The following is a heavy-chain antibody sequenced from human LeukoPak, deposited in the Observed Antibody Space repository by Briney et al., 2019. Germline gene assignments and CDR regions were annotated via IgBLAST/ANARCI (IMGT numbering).Heavy chain of an antibody. Sequence: SETLSLTCTVSGGSVSGDYWSWIRQSPGKGLEWIAYIHSGGRTSYNPSLKSRVTISVETSKNEFSLKVTSVNAADTAVYYCARDRPGGSSLDYWGQGILVTVSS. CDR2: IHSGGRT. V-gene: IGHV4-59*02. J-gene: IGHJ4*02. CDR3: ARDRPGGSSLDY. D-gene: IGHD6-13*01. CDR1: GGSVSGDY.